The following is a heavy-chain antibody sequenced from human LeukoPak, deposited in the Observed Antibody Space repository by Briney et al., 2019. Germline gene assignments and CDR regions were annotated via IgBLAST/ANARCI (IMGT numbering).Heavy chain of an antibody. CDR3: ARAGRGYSYGNFDY. Sequence: GGSLRLSCAASGLTFDDYGMSWVRQAPGKGLEWVSGINWDGGSTGYADSVKGRFTISRDNAKNSLYLQMNSLRAEDTALYYCARAGRGYSYGNFDYWGQGTLVTVSS. D-gene: IGHD5-18*01. J-gene: IGHJ4*02. V-gene: IGHV3-20*04. CDR1: GLTFDDYG. CDR2: INWDGGST.